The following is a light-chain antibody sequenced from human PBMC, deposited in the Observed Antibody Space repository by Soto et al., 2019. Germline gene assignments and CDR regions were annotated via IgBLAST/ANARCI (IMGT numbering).Light chain of an antibody. J-gene: IGKJ4*01. CDR3: QQYFNYPLT. Sequence: DIQMTQSPSSLSASIGDRVTITCRASHDIGDFLAWFQQKPGKAPKALIFAGITLETGVPSRFSGSRSGTDFTLSISGLQPEDLATYYCQQYFNYPLTFGGGTKVEI. V-gene: IGKV1-16*01. CDR1: HDIGDF. CDR2: AGI.